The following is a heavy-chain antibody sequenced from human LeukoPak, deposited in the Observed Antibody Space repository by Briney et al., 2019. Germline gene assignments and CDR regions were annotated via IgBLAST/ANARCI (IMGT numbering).Heavy chain of an antibody. V-gene: IGHV1-69*13. Sequence: GASVKVSCKASGGTFSSYAISWVRQAPGQGLEWMGGIIPIFGTANYAQKFQGRVTITADESTSTAYMELSSLRSEDTAVYYCARAQAERLWIQFLDYFDYWGQGTLVTVSS. CDR3: ARAQAERLWIQFLDYFDY. CDR1: GGTFSSYA. D-gene: IGHD5-18*01. CDR2: IIPIFGTA. J-gene: IGHJ4*02.